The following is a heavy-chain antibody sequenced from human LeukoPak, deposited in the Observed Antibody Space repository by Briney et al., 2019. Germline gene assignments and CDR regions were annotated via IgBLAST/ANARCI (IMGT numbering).Heavy chain of an antibody. D-gene: IGHD6-19*01. CDR3: ARVKGIAVKYYGMDV. Sequence: PGGSLRLSCAASGFTFSSYWMSWVRQAPGKGLEWVANIKQDGSEKYYVDSVKGRFTISRDNARNSLYLQMNSLRAEDTAVYYCARVKGIAVKYYGMDVWGQGTTVTVSS. CDR1: GFTFSSYW. J-gene: IGHJ6*02. V-gene: IGHV3-7*01. CDR2: IKQDGSEK.